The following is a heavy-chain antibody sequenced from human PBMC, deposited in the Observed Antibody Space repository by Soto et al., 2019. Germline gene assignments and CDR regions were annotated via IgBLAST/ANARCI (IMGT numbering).Heavy chain of an antibody. CDR2: ISYDGSNK. CDR3: AKFNRWYGMDV. V-gene: IGHV3-30-3*02. Sequence: PGGSLRLSCAASGFTFSSYAMHWVRQAPGKGLEWVAVISYDGSNKYYADSVKGRFTISRDNSKNTLYLQMNSLRAEDTAVYYCAKFNRWYGMDVWGQGTTVTVSS. J-gene: IGHJ6*02. CDR1: GFTFSSYA. D-gene: IGHD2-15*01.